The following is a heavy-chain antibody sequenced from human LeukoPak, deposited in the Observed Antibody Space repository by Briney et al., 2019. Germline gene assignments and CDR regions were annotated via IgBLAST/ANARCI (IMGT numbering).Heavy chain of an antibody. J-gene: IGHJ4*02. CDR3: AMGQLADFDY. V-gene: IGHV1-18*01. CDR2: ISAYNGNT. D-gene: IGHD1-1*01. Sequence: ASVKVSCKPSGYTFTSYGTSSVSQAPGQGLEWMGWISAYNGNTNYAQKLQGRVTMTTDTSTSTAYMELRSLRSDDTAVYYCAMGQLADFDYWGQGTLVTVSS. CDR1: GYTFTSYG.